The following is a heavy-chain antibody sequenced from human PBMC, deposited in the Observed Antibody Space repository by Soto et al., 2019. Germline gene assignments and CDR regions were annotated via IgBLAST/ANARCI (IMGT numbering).Heavy chain of an antibody. Sequence: QLQLQESGSGLVKPSQTLSLTCAVSGGSISSGGYSWSWIRQPPGKGLEWIGYIYHSGSTYYNPSLKSRVTISVDRSKNQCSLKLSSVTAADTAVYYCARDVGTGEPLFDYWGQGTLVTVSS. D-gene: IGHD1-1*01. V-gene: IGHV4-30-2*01. CDR1: GGSISSGGYS. CDR3: ARDVGTGEPLFDY. CDR2: IYHSGST. J-gene: IGHJ4*02.